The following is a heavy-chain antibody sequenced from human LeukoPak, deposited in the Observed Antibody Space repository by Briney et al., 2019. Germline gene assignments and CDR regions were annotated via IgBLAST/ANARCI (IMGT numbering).Heavy chain of an antibody. D-gene: IGHD4-17*01. CDR2: INPKSVST. CDR3: AKEIGPTVTAPGHTYFNW. J-gene: IGHJ4*02. CDR1: GSSFTGHY. V-gene: IGHV1-2*02. Sequence: ASVNLSCTASGSSFTGHYMHWGRQAPGPGLEWMGWINPKSVSTKYAKKFPGRGTITIDTSISTASTSMRSTGSEATAAYYCAKEIGPTVTAPGHTYFNWGGQGTLLSVPS.